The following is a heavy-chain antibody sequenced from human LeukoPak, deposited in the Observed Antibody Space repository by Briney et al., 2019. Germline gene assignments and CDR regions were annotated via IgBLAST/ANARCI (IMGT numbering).Heavy chain of an antibody. J-gene: IGHJ4*02. CDR3: ARRDGYNLYYFDY. D-gene: IGHD5-24*01. Sequence: SETLSLTCTVSGGSISSGGYYWSWLRQHPGKGLEWIGYIYYSGSTYYNPSLKSRATISVDTSKNQFSLKLSSVTAADTAVYYCARRDGYNLYYFDYWGQGTLVTVSS. V-gene: IGHV4-31*03. CDR2: IYYSGST. CDR1: GGSISSGGYY.